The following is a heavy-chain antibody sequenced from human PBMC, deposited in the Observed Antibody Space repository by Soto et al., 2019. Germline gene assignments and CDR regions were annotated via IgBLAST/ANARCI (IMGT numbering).Heavy chain of an antibody. CDR1: GGSISTYY. D-gene: IGHD6-6*01. J-gene: IGHJ3*02. V-gene: IGHV4-59*08. CDR3: ARGLQSSSFALDI. Sequence: SGTLSLTCTVSGGSISTYYWSWIRQPPGKGLEWIGYIYYTGRTNNNPSLKSRVTISVDTSKNHFSLKLSSVTAADTAVYSCARGLQSSSFALDIWGQGTMVTVSS. CDR2: IYYTGRT.